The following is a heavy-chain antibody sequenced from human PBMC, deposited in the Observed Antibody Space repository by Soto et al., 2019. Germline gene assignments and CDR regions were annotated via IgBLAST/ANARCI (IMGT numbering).Heavy chain of an antibody. CDR1: GGTFTTYT. D-gene: IGHD6-19*01. V-gene: IGHV1-69*01. J-gene: IGHJ4*02. CDR3: ARDFPTQWLFYFDS. Sequence: HVQLVQSGAEVRKPGSSVKVSCKASGGTFTTYTLNWVRQAPGQGLEWMGGVIPIFGPSNYAHKFQGRLTITADESTSTGYMELSGLRSEDTAIYYCARDFPTQWLFYFDSWGQGTPVTVSS. CDR2: VIPIFGPS.